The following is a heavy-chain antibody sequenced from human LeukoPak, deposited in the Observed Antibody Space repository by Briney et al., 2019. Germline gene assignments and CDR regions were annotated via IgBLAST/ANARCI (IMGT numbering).Heavy chain of an antibody. J-gene: IGHJ5*02. CDR1: GFTFSSYG. CDR2: ISYDGSNK. Sequence: PGGSLRLSCAASGFTFSSYGMHWVRQAPGKGLEWVAVISYDGSNKYYADSVKGRFTISRDNSKNTLYLQMNSLRAEDTAVYYCAKDPIQYYDFWSGYYLNWFDPWGQGTLVTVSS. CDR3: AKDPIQYYDFWSGYYLNWFDP. D-gene: IGHD3-3*01. V-gene: IGHV3-30*18.